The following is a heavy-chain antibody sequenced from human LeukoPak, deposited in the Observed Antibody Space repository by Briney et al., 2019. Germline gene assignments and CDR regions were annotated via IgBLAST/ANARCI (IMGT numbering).Heavy chain of an antibody. V-gene: IGHV3-23*01. J-gene: IGHJ4*02. CDR1: GITLSNYG. CDR3: AREASSGSPRGYFDY. CDR2: ISDSGGST. D-gene: IGHD1-26*01. Sequence: GGSLRLSCAVSGITLSNYGMTWVRQAPGKGLEWVAGISDSGGSTNYADSVKGRFTISRDNSKNTLYLQMNSLRAEDTAVYYCAREASSGSPRGYFDYWGQGTLVTVSS.